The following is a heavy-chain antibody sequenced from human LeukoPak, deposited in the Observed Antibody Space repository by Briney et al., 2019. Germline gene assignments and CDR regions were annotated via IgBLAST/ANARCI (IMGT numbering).Heavy chain of an antibody. V-gene: IGHV3-30-3*01. CDR3: ARGLDRGFLEWLSYFDY. D-gene: IGHD3-3*01. J-gene: IGHJ4*02. CDR1: GFTFSSYA. Sequence: PGRSLRLSCAASGFTFSSYAMHWVRQAPGKGLEWVAVISYDGGNKYYADSVKGRFTISRDNSKNTLYLQMNSLRAEDTAVYYCARGLDRGFLEWLSYFDYWGQGTLVTVSS. CDR2: ISYDGGNK.